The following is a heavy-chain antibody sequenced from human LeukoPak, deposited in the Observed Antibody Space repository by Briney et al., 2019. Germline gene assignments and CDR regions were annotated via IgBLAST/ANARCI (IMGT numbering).Heavy chain of an antibody. D-gene: IGHD1-26*01. CDR3: AKVGATGYYFDY. Sequence: GVSLRLSCAASGFTFDDYAMHWVRQAPGKGLEWVSGISWNSGSIGYADSVKGRFTISRDNAKNSLYLQMNSLRAEDTALYYGAKVGATGYYFDYWGQGTLVTVSS. CDR2: ISWNSGSI. J-gene: IGHJ4*02. V-gene: IGHV3-9*01. CDR1: GFTFDDYA.